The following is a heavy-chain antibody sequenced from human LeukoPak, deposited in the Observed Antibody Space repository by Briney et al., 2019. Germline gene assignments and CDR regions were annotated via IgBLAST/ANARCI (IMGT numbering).Heavy chain of an antibody. CDR3: ASQGIVVVTPFDY. CDR1: GFTFSSYS. V-gene: IGHV3-21*04. J-gene: IGHJ4*02. CDR2: ISSTSSYI. D-gene: IGHD3-22*01. Sequence: PGGSLRLSCAASGFTFSSYSMNWVRQAPGKGLGWVSSISSTSSYIYYADSVKGRFTISRDNAKNSLYLQMNSLRAEDTAVYYCASQGIVVVTPFDYWGQGTLVTVSS.